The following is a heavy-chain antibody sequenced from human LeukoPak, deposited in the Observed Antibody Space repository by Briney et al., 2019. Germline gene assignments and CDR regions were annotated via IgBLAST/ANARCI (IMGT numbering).Heavy chain of an antibody. CDR2: IRHDGSHK. D-gene: IGHD3-10*01. J-gene: IGHJ6*03. V-gene: IGHV3-30*02. CDR3: AKDRGGSFYYFMDV. CDR1: GFTFSSYW. Sequence: PGGSLRLSCAASGFTFSSYWMSWVRQAPGKGLEWVTFIRHDGSHKHDADSVKGRFTISRDNSKSTLYLQMNSLRTEDTAVYYCAKDRGGSFYYFMDVWGKGTTVTISS.